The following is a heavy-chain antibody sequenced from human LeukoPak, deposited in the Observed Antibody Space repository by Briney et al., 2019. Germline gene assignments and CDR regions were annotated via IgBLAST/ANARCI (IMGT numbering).Heavy chain of an antibody. J-gene: IGHJ4*02. Sequence: SETLSLTCTVSGGSISSGDYYWSWIRQPPGKGLEWTGYIYYSGSTYYNPSLKSRVTISVDTSKNQFSLKLSSVTAADTAVYYCARYAVAGTSDSDYWGQGTLVTVSS. CDR2: IYYSGST. D-gene: IGHD6-19*01. CDR1: GGSISSGDYY. V-gene: IGHV4-30-4*02. CDR3: ARYAVAGTSDSDY.